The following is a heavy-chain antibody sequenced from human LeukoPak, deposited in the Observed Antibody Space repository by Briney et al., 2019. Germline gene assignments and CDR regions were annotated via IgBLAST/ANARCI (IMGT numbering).Heavy chain of an antibody. D-gene: IGHD3-16*02. V-gene: IGHV3-33*08. J-gene: IGHJ4*02. CDR1: GFTFSNYW. Sequence: PGGSLRLSCSASGFTFSNYWMSWVRQAPGKGLEWVAVIWYDGSNKYYADSVKGRFTISRDNSKNTLYLQMNSLRAEDTAVYYCARAESLGELSLWGQGTLVTVSS. CDR3: ARAESLGELSL. CDR2: IWYDGSNK.